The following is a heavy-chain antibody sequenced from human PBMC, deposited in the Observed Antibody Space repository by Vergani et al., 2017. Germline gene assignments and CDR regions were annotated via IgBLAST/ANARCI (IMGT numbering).Heavy chain of an antibody. D-gene: IGHD2-15*01. V-gene: IGHV4-39*01. CDR1: NYSFINTFYY. Sequence: HLHDSVPLLFNPSYTLSLTCTVSNYSFINTFYYFFFILHTPVNVLYWIVCIYYIVSTYYNPSLESRVTMSVDTSKSQFSLKLSSVTAADTAVYYCTRHWAVVAANNWFDPWGQGTLVTVSS. CDR2: IYYIVST. CDR3: TRHWAVVAANNWFDP. J-gene: IGHJ5*02.